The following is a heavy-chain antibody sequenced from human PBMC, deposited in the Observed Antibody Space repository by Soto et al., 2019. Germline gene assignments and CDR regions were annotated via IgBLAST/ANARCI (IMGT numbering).Heavy chain of an antibody. J-gene: IGHJ4*02. D-gene: IGHD2-21*02. V-gene: IGHV3-53*01. CDR3: TRDGRGLGRLSLFEY. CDR1: GFNVNSDY. CDR2: IYSGETT. Sequence: HPVGSLRLSCAASGFNVNSDYMNWVRQTPGKGPEWVASIYSGETTYYADSVRGRFTISSDRSKNTLYFQLSSLRIEDTAVYYCTRDGRGLGRLSLFEYWGQGVLVTVSS.